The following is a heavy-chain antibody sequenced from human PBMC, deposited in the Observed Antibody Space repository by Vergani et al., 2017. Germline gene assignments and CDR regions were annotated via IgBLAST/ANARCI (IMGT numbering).Heavy chain of an antibody. J-gene: IGHJ3*02. D-gene: IGHD6-13*01. Sequence: QVQLVQSGAEVKKPGSSVKVSCKASGGTFSSYAISWVRQAPGQGLEWMGGIIPIFGTANYAQKFQGRVTITADESTSTAYMELSSLRSEDTAVYYCAREGVVVAAAGTESFDIWGQGTMVTVSS. V-gene: IGHV1-69*01. CDR1: GGTFSSYA. CDR2: IIPIFGTA. CDR3: AREGVVVAAAGTESFDI.